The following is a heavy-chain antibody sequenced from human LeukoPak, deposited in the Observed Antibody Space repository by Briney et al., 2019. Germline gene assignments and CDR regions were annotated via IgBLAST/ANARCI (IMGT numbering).Heavy chain of an antibody. Sequence: ASVKVSCKASGGTFSSYAISWVRQAPGQGLEWMGGIVPIFGTANYAQKFQGRVTITADESTSTAYMELSSLRSEDTAVYYCARAYCSGGSCYSEHFDYWGQGTLVTVSS. CDR3: ARAYCSGGSCYSEHFDY. J-gene: IGHJ4*02. D-gene: IGHD2-15*01. CDR2: IVPIFGTA. V-gene: IGHV1-69*13. CDR1: GGTFSSYA.